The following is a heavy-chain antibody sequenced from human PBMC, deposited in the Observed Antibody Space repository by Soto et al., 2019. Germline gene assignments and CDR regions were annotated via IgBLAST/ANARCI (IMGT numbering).Heavy chain of an antibody. Sequence: QVQLVESGGGVVQPGRSLRLSCAVSGFTVSTYGMHWVRQAPGKGLEGVAVISRDGGTKDYADSVKGRFTISRDNSRNTLFREMNSLRGDDMAVYYCTGEVASGYWGQGTLVTVSS. J-gene: IGHJ4*02. CDR2: ISRDGGTK. V-gene: IGHV3-30*03. CDR3: TGEVASGY. CDR1: GFTVSTYG. D-gene: IGHD2-8*02.